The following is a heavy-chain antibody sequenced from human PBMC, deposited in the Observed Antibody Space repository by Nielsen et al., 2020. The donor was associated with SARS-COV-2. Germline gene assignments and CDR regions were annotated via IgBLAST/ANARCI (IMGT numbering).Heavy chain of an antibody. D-gene: IGHD2-8*02. V-gene: IGHV3-64*01. CDR2: ISSNGGST. CDR1: GFTFSSYA. J-gene: IGHJ5*02. CDR3: ARDWGHLEGWCWFDP. Sequence: GESLKISCAASGFTFSSYAMHWVRQAPGKGLEYVSAISSNGGSTYYANSVKGRFTISRDNAKNSLYLQMNSLRAEDTAVYYCARDWGHLEGWCWFDPWGQGTLVTVSS.